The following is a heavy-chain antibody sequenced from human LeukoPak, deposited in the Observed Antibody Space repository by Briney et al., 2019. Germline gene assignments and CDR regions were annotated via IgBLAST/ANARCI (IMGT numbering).Heavy chain of an antibody. D-gene: IGHD3-3*01. CDR3: AKDMGDFWSGMPFDY. J-gene: IGHJ4*02. CDR2: ISWNSGSV. Sequence: GGSLRLSCAASGFTFDDYAMHWVRQAPGKGLEWVSGISWNSGSVGYADSVKGRFTISRDNAKNSLYLQMNSLRAEDMALYYCAKDMGDFWSGMPFDYWGQGTLVTVSS. V-gene: IGHV3-9*03. CDR1: GFTFDDYA.